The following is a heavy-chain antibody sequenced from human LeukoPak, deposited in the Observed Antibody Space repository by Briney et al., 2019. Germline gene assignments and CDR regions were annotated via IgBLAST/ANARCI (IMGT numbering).Heavy chain of an antibody. CDR1: GGSFSGYY. Sequence: SETLSLTCAVYGGSFSGYYWSRIRQPPGKGLEWIGEINHSGSTNYNPSLKSRVTISVDTSKNQFSLKLSSVTAADTAVYYCARTYFFYGSGAFSPPPWGQGTLVTVSS. CDR2: INHSGST. CDR3: ARTYFFYGSGAFSPPP. V-gene: IGHV4-34*01. J-gene: IGHJ5*02. D-gene: IGHD3-10*01.